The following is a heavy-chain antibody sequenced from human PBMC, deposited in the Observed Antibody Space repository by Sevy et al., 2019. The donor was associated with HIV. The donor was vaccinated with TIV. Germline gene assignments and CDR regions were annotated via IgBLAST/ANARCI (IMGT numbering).Heavy chain of an antibody. D-gene: IGHD6-13*01. CDR1: GYTFTSYN. J-gene: IGHJ4*02. CDR3: ARELGPFDY. Sequence: ASVKVSCKASGYTFTSYNMNWVRQAPGQGLEWMGWTNTNTGNPTYAQGFTGRFVFSLDTYVSTAYLQISSLKAEETAVYYCARELGPFDYWGQGTLVTVSS. CDR2: TNTNTGNP. V-gene: IGHV7-4-1*02.